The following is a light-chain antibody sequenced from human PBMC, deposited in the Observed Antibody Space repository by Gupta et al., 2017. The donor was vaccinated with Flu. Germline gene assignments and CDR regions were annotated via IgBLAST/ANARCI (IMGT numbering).Light chain of an antibody. CDR3: QQYYYFPVT. CDR1: QAIANF. Sequence: PSSFAASPGDRVTITCRASQAIANFLAWYQQKPGQAPRLLMFGATTLQSGVPSRFSGSGSGTDFTLTISGLQSEDFATYYCQQYYYFPVTFGQGTRLEIK. V-gene: IGKV1-8*01. J-gene: IGKJ5*01. CDR2: GAT.